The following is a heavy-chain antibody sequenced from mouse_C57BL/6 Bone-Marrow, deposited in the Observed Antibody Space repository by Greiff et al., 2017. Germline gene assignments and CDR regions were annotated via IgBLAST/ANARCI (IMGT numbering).Heavy chain of an antibody. D-gene: IGHD2-3*01. J-gene: IGHJ2*01. CDR1: GYSFTGYF. CDR3: ARLDGYLCY. Sequence: VQLQQSGPELVKPGDSVKISCKASGYSFTGYFMNWVMQSHGKSLEWIGRINPYNGDTFYNQKFKGTATLTVDKSSSTAYMELRSLTSEDSAVYYCARLDGYLCYWGQGTTLTVSS. CDR2: INPYNGDT. V-gene: IGHV1-20*01.